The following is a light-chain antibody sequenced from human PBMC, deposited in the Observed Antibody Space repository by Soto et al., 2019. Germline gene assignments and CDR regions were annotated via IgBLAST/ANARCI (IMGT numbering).Light chain of an antibody. V-gene: IGLV1-44*01. CDR2: SHN. Sequence: QSVLAQSPSASGTHGQRVTISCSGSSSNIGSNAVNWYQHLPGTAPKLLVYSHNQRPSGVPDRFSGSQSGTSASLVISGLQSEDEADYYCAIWDGSLNGYVFGPGTKVTVL. CDR1: SSNIGSNA. J-gene: IGLJ1*01. CDR3: AIWDGSLNGYV.